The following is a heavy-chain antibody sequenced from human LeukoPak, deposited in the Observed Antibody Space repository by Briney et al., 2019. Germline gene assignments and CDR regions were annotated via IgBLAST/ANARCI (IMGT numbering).Heavy chain of an antibody. J-gene: IGHJ3*02. CDR1: GFTFSSYW. V-gene: IGHV3-74*01. D-gene: IGHD2-15*01. CDR3: ARATSKGGLDI. Sequence: PGGSLRLSCAASGFTFSSYWMHWVRQAPGRGLVWVSRINSDGYSISYADSVKGRFTISRNNAENTLYLQMNSLRAEDTAVYYCARATSKGGLDIWGQGTVVTISS. CDR2: INSDGYSI.